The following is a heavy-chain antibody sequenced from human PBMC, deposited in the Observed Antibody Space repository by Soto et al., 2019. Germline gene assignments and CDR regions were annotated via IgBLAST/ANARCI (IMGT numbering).Heavy chain of an antibody. J-gene: IGHJ5*02. CDR3: AREVVAATLYNNWFDP. CDR1: GGSISSGDYY. Sequence: PSEILSLTCTVSGGSISSGDYYWSWIRQPPGKGLEWIGYIYYSGSTYYNPSLKSRVTISVDTSKNQFSLKLSSVTAADTAVYYCAREVVAATLYNNWFDPWGQGTLVTVSS. V-gene: IGHV4-30-4*01. D-gene: IGHD2-15*01. CDR2: IYYSGST.